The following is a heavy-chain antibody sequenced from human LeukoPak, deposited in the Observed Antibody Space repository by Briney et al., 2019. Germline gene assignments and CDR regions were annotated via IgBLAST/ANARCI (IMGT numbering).Heavy chain of an antibody. Sequence: PGGSLRLSCAASAFTFSRYWMHWVRQTPGEGLVWVPRISSDGTTTTYADSVKGRFTISRDNARNTLYLQMNSLRAEDTAVYYCARFAYDSGSLSWGQGALVTVSS. D-gene: IGHD3-10*01. CDR2: ISSDGTTT. CDR1: AFTFSRYW. CDR3: ARFAYDSGSLS. V-gene: IGHV3-74*01. J-gene: IGHJ5*02.